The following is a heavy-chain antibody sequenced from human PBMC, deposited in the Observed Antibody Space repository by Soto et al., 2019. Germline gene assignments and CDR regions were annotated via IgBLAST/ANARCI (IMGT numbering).Heavy chain of an antibody. Sequence: GASVKVSCKASGFTFTSSAVPWVRQARGQRLEWIGWIVVGSGNTNYAQKFQERVTITRDMSTSTAYMELSSLRSEDTAVYYCAAEPLVGATRPYNWFDPWGQGTLVTVSS. V-gene: IGHV1-58*01. D-gene: IGHD1-26*01. CDR2: IVVGSGNT. CDR3: AAEPLVGATRPYNWFDP. J-gene: IGHJ5*02. CDR1: GFTFTSSA.